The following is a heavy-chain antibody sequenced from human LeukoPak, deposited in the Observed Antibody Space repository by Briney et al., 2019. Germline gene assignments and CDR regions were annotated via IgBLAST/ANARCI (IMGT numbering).Heavy chain of an antibody. Sequence: GASVKVSCKASGYTFTSYDINWVRQATGQGLEWMGWMNPNSGNTGYAQKFQGRVTMTRNTSISTAYMELSSLRSEDTAVYYCARGRKVATFDVFDIWGQGTMVTVSS. CDR2: MNPNSGNT. V-gene: IGHV1-8*01. D-gene: IGHD5-12*01. CDR3: ARGRKVATFDVFDI. CDR1: GYTFTSYD. J-gene: IGHJ3*02.